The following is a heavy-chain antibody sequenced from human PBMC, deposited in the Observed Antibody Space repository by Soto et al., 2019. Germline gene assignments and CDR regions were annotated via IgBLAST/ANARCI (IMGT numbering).Heavy chain of an antibody. V-gene: IGHV4-30-2*01. Sequence: PSETLSLTCAVSGGSISSGGYSWSWIRQPPGKGLEWIGYIYHSGSTYYNPSLKSRVTISVDRSKNQFSLKLSSVTAADTAVYYCARVYGGTIVDYWGQGTLVTVSS. D-gene: IGHD1-26*01. CDR3: ARVYGGTIVDY. J-gene: IGHJ4*02. CDR2: IYHSGST. CDR1: GGSISSGGYS.